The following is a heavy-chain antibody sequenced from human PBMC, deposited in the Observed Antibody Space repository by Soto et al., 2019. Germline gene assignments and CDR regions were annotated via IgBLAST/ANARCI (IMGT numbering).Heavy chain of an antibody. Sequence: QVQLVESGGGVVQPGRSLRLSCAASGFTFSSYGMHWVRQAPGKGLEGVAVISYDGSNKYYADSVKGRFTISRDNSKNTLYLQMNSLRAEDTAVYYCAKDSNYDFWSGYWVNLDYWGQGTLVTVSS. CDR1: GFTFSSYG. V-gene: IGHV3-30*18. J-gene: IGHJ4*02. D-gene: IGHD3-3*01. CDR2: ISYDGSNK. CDR3: AKDSNYDFWSGYWVNLDY.